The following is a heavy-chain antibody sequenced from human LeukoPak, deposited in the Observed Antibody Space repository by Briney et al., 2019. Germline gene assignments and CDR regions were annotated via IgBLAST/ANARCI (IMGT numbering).Heavy chain of an antibody. D-gene: IGHD4-11*01. CDR2: INPNSGGT. CDR3: AGLTVTTYGEFDY. CDR1: GYTFTGYY. V-gene: IGHV1-2*02. J-gene: IGHJ4*02. Sequence: ASVKVSCKASGYTFTGYYMHWVRQAPGQGLEWMGWINPNSGGTNYAQKFQGRVTMTRDTSISTAYMELSRLRSDDTAVYYCAGLTVTTYGEFDYWGQGTLVTVSS.